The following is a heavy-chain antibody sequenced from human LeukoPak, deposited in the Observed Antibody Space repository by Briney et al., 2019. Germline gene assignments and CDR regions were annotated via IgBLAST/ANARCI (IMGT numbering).Heavy chain of an antibody. Sequence: PGGSLRLSCAASGFTFSSYSMNWVRQAPGKGLEWVGRIKSKTDGGTTDYAAPVKGRFTISRDDSKNTLYLQMNSLKTEDTAVYYCTTDEGGGYSKCYSWGQGTLVTVSS. V-gene: IGHV3-15*01. CDR1: GFTFSSYS. CDR3: TTDEGGGYSKCYS. D-gene: IGHD1-26*01. CDR2: IKSKTDGGTT. J-gene: IGHJ4*02.